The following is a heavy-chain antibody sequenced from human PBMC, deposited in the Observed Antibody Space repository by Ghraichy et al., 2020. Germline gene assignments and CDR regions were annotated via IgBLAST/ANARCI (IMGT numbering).Heavy chain of an antibody. V-gene: IGHV3-7*01. CDR2: IKQDGGEK. CDR3: ARDWLPYGDSPEPGAY. CDR1: GFTFSSYW. J-gene: IGHJ4*02. Sequence: GESLNISCAASGFTFSSYWMSWVRQAPGKGLEWVANIKQDGGEKYYVDSVKGRFTISRDNAKNSLYLQMNSLRAEDTAVYYCARDWLPYGDSPEPGAYWGQGTLVTVSS. D-gene: IGHD4-17*01.